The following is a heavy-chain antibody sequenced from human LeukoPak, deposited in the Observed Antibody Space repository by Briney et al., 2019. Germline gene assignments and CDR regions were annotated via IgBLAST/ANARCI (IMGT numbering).Heavy chain of an antibody. V-gene: IGHV3-21*01. CDR3: ARGPNWWYDFWSGYYNYYGMDV. Sequence: GGSLRLSCAASGFTFSSYSMTWVRQAPGKGLEWVSSISSSSSYIYYADSVKGRFTISRDNAKNSLYLQMNSLRAEDTAVYYCARGPNWWYDFWSGYYNYYGMDVWGQGTAVTVSS. CDR1: GFTFSSYS. CDR2: ISSSSSYI. J-gene: IGHJ6*02. D-gene: IGHD3-3*01.